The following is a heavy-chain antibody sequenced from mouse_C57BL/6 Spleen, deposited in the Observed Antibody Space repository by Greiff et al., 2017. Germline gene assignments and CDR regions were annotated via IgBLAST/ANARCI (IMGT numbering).Heavy chain of an antibody. CDR3: VRQARNLLDY. CDR1: GFSFNTYA. CDR2: IRSKSNNYAT. Sequence: EVQLVESGGGLVQPKGSLKLSCAASGFSFNTYAMNWVRQAPGKGLEWVARIRSKSNNYATYYADSVKDRFTISRDDSESMLYLQMNNLKTEDTAMYYCVRQARNLLDYWGQGTTLTVSS. V-gene: IGHV10-1*01. J-gene: IGHJ2*01.